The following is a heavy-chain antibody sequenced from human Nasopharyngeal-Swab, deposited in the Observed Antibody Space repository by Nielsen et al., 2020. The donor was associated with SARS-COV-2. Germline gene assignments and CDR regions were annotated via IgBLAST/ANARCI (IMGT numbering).Heavy chain of an antibody. CDR2: IWYDGSNK. CDR1: GFTFSSYG. Sequence: GESLKISCAASGFTFSSYGMRWVRQAPGKGLEWVAVIWYDGSNKYYADSVKGRFTISRDNSKNTLYLQMNSLRAEDTAVYYCAKDFLAGPGYFDYWGQGTLVTVSS. J-gene: IGHJ4*02. D-gene: IGHD7-27*01. V-gene: IGHV3-30*02. CDR3: AKDFLAGPGYFDY.